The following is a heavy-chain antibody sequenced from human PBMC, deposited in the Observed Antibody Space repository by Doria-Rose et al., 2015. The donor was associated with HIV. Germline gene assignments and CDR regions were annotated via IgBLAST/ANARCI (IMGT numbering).Heavy chain of an antibody. D-gene: IGHD1-26*01. J-gene: IGHJ1*01. V-gene: IGHV4-61*02. CDR1: GGSISSGSYY. CDR2: IYTSGST. Sequence: QVQLQESGPGLVKPSQTLSLTCTVSGGSISSGSYYWSWIRQPAGKGPEWIGHIYTSGSTNYNPSLKSRVTISVDTSKNQFSLKLRSVTAADAAVYYCARVGFTGSAEYFQHWGQGTLVTISS. CDR3: ARVGFTGSAEYFQH.